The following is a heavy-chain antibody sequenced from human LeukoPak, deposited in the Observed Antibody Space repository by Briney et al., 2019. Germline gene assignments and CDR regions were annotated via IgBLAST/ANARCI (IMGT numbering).Heavy chain of an antibody. V-gene: IGHV4-34*01. D-gene: IGHD5-18*01. CDR1: GGSFRGYY. CDR2: INHRGST. CDR3: ASGAYSFYYMDV. J-gene: IGHJ6*03. Sequence: SETLSLACAVYGGSFRGYYWSWIRQPPGKGLECIGEINHRGSTNYNPSLKSRVTISVDTSKNQFSLTLSSVTAADTAVYYCASGAYSFYYMDVWGKGTTVTISS.